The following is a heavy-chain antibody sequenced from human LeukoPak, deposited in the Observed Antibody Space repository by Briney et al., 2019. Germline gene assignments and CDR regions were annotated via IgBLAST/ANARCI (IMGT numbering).Heavy chain of an antibody. CDR1: GFTFSSYW. CDR2: IKQDGSEK. J-gene: IGHJ4*02. CDR3: AGAVATVTIHSYYFDY. D-gene: IGHD4-17*01. Sequence: GGSLRLSCAASGFTFSSYWMSWVRQAPGKGLEWVANIKQDGSEKYYVDSVKGRFTISRDNAKNSLYLQMNSLRAEDTAVYYCAGAVATVTIHSYYFDYWGQGTLVTVSS. V-gene: IGHV3-7*01.